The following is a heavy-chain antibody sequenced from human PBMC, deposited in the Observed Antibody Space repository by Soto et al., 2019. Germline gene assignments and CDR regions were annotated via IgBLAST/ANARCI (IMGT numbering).Heavy chain of an antibody. V-gene: IGHV1-18*01. CDR2: ISAYNGET. D-gene: IGHD4-17*01. Sequence: QVQLEQSGVEVKKPGASLRVAYKTSSSIFPRYGFTWVRQAPGQGLEWMGWISAYNGETKYAQNFQRRVTMTTDTSTRTAYMELRALRIDDTAVYYCTSDYGDENSWGQGTLVTVSS. CDR3: TSDYGDENS. J-gene: IGHJ4*02. CDR1: SSIFPRYG.